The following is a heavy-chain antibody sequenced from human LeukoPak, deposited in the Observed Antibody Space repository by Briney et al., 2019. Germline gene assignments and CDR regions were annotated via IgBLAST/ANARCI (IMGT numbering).Heavy chain of an antibody. CDR1: GYTFTGYY. V-gene: IGHV1-2*02. CDR2: INPNSGGT. D-gene: IGHD3-22*01. CDR3: ARGDLREYDSSELPRYYYYMDV. Sequence: ASVKVSCKASGYTFTGYYMHWVRQAPGQGLEWMGWINPNSGGTNYAQKFQGRVTMTRDTSISTAYMELSRLRSDDTAVYYCARGDLREYDSSELPRYYYYMDVWGKGTTVTISS. J-gene: IGHJ6*03.